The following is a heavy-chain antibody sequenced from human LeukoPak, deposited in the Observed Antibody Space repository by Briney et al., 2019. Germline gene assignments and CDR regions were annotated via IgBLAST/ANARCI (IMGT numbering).Heavy chain of an antibody. Sequence: SVKVSCKASGGTFSSYAISWVRQAPGQGLEWMARITPIFGTANYAQKFQGRVTITTDESTSTAYMELSSLRSEDTAVYYCARDDCSGGSCYGIGYWGQGTLVTVSS. J-gene: IGHJ4*02. D-gene: IGHD2-15*01. CDR1: GGTFSSYA. V-gene: IGHV1-69*05. CDR3: ARDDCSGGSCYGIGY. CDR2: ITPIFGTA.